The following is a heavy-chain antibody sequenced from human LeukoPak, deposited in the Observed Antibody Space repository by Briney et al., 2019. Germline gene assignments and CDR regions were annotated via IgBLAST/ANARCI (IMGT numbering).Heavy chain of an antibody. Sequence: ASVKVSCKAAGYTFNRHGITWVRQAPGQGLEWMGWINPYNGNTDYAQKFQGRVTMTTDTSTNTAYMELRSLRSDDTAVYFCATEGKMIRGVYTDYWGQGTLVTVSS. J-gene: IGHJ4*02. V-gene: IGHV1-18*01. CDR1: GYTFNRHG. CDR2: INPYNGNT. CDR3: ATEGKMIRGVYTDY. D-gene: IGHD3-10*01.